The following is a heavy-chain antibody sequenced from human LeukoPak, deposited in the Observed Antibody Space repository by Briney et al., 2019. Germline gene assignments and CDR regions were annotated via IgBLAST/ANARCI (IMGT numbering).Heavy chain of an antibody. Sequence: GGSLRLSCAASGFTFRSHWMSWVRQAPGKGLEGVATIKQDGSEKYYMDSVKGRFTISRDNSKNTLYLQMNSLRGDDTAIYYCASGDSRGYYRIGCWGQGTLVTVSS. CDR3: ASGDSRGYYRIGC. V-gene: IGHV3-7*01. D-gene: IGHD3-22*01. CDR1: GFTFRSHW. CDR2: IKQDGSEK. J-gene: IGHJ4*02.